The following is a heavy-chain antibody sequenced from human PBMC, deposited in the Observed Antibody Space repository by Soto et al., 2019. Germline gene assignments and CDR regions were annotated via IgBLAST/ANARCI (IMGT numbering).Heavy chain of an antibody. J-gene: IGHJ4*02. CDR2: INWTGGST. CDR1: GFTFGDYG. D-gene: IGHD1-26*01. V-gene: IGHV3-20*01. Sequence: EVQLVESGGGVVRPGGSLRLSCAASGFTFGDYGMNWVRQAPGKGLEWVSGINWTGGSTGYADSVRGRLTIPSEKGMNSHYLQINSLRAEETAFYDFARDRLGARVHDYWGQGTLVAVSS. CDR3: ARDRLGARVHDY.